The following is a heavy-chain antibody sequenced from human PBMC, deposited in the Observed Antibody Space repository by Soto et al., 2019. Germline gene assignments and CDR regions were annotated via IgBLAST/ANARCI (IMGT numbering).Heavy chain of an antibody. D-gene: IGHD6-13*01. Sequence: EVQLVESGGGLIQPGGSLRLSCAASGFTVSSNYMSWVRQAPGKGLEWVSVIYSGGSTYYADSVKGRFTISRDNSKNSLYLQMNSLRAEDTAVYYCARDYHSTAGAAFDYWGQGTMVTVSS. J-gene: IGHJ3*01. CDR1: GFTVSSNY. CDR3: ARDYHSTAGAAFDY. V-gene: IGHV3-53*01. CDR2: IYSGGST.